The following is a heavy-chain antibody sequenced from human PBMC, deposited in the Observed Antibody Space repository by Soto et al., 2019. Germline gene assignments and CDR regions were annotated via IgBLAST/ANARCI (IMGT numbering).Heavy chain of an antibody. CDR3: ARVQWYAPAEWWGGRGV. D-gene: IGHD2-15*01. V-gene: IGHV3-30*04. Sequence: QVQLVESGGGVVQPGRSLRLSCADSGFTFSTYAMHWVRQAPGKGLEWVAAISNDGSSKYYVDSVKGRFTITRDNSKSTLYLQMNSLRPEDTAVYYCARVQWYAPAEWWGGRGVWGEGTAVTV. CDR1: GFTFSTYA. CDR2: ISNDGSSK. J-gene: IGHJ6*02.